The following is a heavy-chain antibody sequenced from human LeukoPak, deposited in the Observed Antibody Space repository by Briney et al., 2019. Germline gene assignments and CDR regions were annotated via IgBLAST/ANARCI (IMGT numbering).Heavy chain of an antibody. Sequence: GGSLRLSCAASGFTFSSYWMHWVRQTPGKGLVWVSRISSDGSSRTYADSVKGRFTISRDNAKNTLYLQMNSLRAEDTAVYYCARELHGLLDVLDIWGQGTMVTVSS. V-gene: IGHV3-74*01. D-gene: IGHD3/OR15-3a*01. J-gene: IGHJ3*02. CDR3: ARELHGLLDVLDI. CDR2: ISSDGSSR. CDR1: GFTFSSYW.